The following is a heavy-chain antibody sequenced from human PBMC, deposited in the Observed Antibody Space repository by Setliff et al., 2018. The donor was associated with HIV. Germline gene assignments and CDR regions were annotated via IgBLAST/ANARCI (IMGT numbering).Heavy chain of an antibody. Sequence: SETLSLTCTVSGGTITSHYWSWIRQPPGKGLEWIGNIHHTGSTNHNPSLKSRVTMSVDTSKNQFSLKLSSVTAADTAVYYCAREREAWSAYDSWGQGTLVTVSS. CDR3: AREREAWSAYDS. J-gene: IGHJ5*02. CDR1: GGTITSHY. CDR2: IHHTGST. D-gene: IGHD3-3*01. V-gene: IGHV4-59*11.